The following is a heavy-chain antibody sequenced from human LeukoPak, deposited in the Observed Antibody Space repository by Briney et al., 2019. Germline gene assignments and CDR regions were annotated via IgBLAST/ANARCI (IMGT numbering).Heavy chain of an antibody. J-gene: IGHJ4*02. CDR2: IYHSGST. Sequence: SETLSLTCAVSGYSISRGYYWGWIRQPPGKRLEWSGSIYHSGSTNYNPSLKNRVTISVDTPTNHSSLKLSSVTAARPAVSYCARHRAEWELSNWGQGTLVTVPS. V-gene: IGHV4-38-2*01. CDR3: ARHRAEWELSN. CDR1: GYSISRGYY. D-gene: IGHD1-26*01.